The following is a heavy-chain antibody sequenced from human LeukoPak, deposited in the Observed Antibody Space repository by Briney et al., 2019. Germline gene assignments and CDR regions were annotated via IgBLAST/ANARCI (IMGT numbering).Heavy chain of an antibody. Sequence: GGSLRLSCAASGFTFSSYWMHWVRQAPGKGLVWVSRINGDGSTTIYADSVKGRFTISRDNAKNTLHLQINSLRVEDTAVYYCARPHTGFDSWGQGTLVTVSS. CDR2: INGDGSTT. CDR1: GFTFSSYW. J-gene: IGHJ4*02. CDR3: ARPHTGFDS. V-gene: IGHV3-74*01.